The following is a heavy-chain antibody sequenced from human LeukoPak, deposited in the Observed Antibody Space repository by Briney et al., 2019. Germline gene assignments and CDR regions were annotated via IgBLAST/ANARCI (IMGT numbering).Heavy chain of an antibody. J-gene: IGHJ4*02. Sequence: PGGSPRLPCAASGFPFSSHWMNWVRPAPGKGVGWGSSISSSSSYIYYADSVKGRFTISRDNAKNSLYLQMNSLRAEDTAVYYCAREYVGPWYFDYWGQGTLVTVSS. CDR1: GFPFSSHW. CDR3: AREYVGPWYFDY. V-gene: IGHV3-21*01. D-gene: IGHD1-26*01. CDR2: ISSSSSYI.